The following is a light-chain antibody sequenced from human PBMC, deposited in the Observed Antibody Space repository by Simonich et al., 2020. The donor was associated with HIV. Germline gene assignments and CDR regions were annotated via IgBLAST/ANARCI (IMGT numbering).Light chain of an antibody. CDR2: LGS. CDR3: MQALQTPFA. V-gene: IGKV2-28*01. J-gene: IGKJ3*01. CDR1: QSLLSSNGYNY. Sequence: DIVMTQSPLSLPVTPGEPASISCRSSQSLLSSNGYNYFDWYRQKPGQSPQLLIYLGSNRASGVPDRFSGSGSGTDFTLKISRVEAEDVGVYYCMQALQTPFAFGPGTKVDIK.